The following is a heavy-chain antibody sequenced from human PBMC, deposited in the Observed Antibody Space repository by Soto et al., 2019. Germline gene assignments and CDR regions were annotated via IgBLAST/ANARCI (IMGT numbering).Heavy chain of an antibody. CDR1: GFTFSSHW. D-gene: IGHD3-22*01. V-gene: IGHV3-74*01. CDR2: IGPDGSST. J-gene: IGHJ4*02. CDR3: AKDLRGKFYYDSSGYPTDFDY. Sequence: EVQLVESGGGLVQPGGSLRLSCAASGFTFSSHWMHWVRQAPGKGLVWVSHIGPDGSSTRDADSVQGRFTISRDNSKNTLYLQMNSLRAEDTAVYYCAKDLRGKFYYDSSGYPTDFDYWGQGTLVTVSS.